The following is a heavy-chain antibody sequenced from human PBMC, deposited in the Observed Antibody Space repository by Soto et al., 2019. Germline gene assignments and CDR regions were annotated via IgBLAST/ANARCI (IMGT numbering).Heavy chain of an antibody. CDR1: GFTFSSYA. J-gene: IGHJ3*02. D-gene: IGHD3-3*01. Sequence: PGGSLRLSCAASGFTFSSYAMSWVREAPGKGLDWVSDISGSGGSTYYADSVKGRFTISRDNSKNTLYLQMNSLRAEDTAVYYCAKDIGLRFLEWLLPHAFDIWGQETMVTVSS. CDR2: ISGSGGST. V-gene: IGHV3-23*01. CDR3: AKDIGLRFLEWLLPHAFDI.